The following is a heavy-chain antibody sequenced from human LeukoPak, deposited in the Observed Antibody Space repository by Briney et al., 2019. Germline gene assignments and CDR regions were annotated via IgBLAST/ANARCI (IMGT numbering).Heavy chain of an antibody. D-gene: IGHD1-26*01. CDR1: GHFNRIYY. CDR3: ACEVD. CDR2: IYTSGST. Sequence: SLTLFLTHTFSGHFNRIYYWRWIRQPAGKGLAWIGRIYTSGSTNYNPSLKSRVTMSVDTSKNQFSVKLSSVTAADTAVYYCACEVDWGQGTLVTVSS. J-gene: IGHJ4*02. V-gene: IGHV4-4*07.